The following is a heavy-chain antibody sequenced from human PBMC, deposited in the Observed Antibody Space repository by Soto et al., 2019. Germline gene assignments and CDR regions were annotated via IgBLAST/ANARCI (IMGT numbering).Heavy chain of an antibody. CDR1: GFRFSVYG. J-gene: IGHJ4*02. CDR2: IWDDGSNK. CDR3: ARSETIAQEWLDFDY. D-gene: IGHD6-19*01. V-gene: IGHV3-33*03. Sequence: QVQLVASGGGVVQPGGSLRLSCTASGFRFSVYGLHWVRQAPGKGLEWVARIWDDGSNKYYGDSVKGRVTISRDDSQNTGYLQMNSLRDEDTSVYYCARSETIAQEWLDFDYWGQGTLVTAYS.